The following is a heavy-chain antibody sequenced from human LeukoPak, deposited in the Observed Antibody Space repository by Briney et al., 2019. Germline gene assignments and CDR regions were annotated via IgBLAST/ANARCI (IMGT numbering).Heavy chain of an antibody. J-gene: IGHJ6*03. CDR1: GFTFSNAW. CDR2: IKSKTDGGTT. D-gene: IGHD3-22*01. CDR3: TTDSLYYDSSGYYRYYCYYYYMDV. Sequence: GGSLRLSCAASGFTFSNAWMSWVRQAPGKGLEWVGRIKSKTDGGTTDYAAPVKGRFTISRDDSKNTLYLQMNSLKTEDTAVYYCTTDSLYYDSSGYYRYYCYYYYMDVWGKGTTVTVSS. V-gene: IGHV3-15*01.